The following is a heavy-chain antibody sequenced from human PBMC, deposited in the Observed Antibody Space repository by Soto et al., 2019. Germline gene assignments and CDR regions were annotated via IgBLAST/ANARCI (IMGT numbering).Heavy chain of an antibody. J-gene: IGHJ6*02. Sequence: PGGSLRLSCAASGFTFSSYAMSWVRQAPGKGLEWVSAISGSGGSTYYADSVKGRFTISRDNSKNTLYLQMNSLRAEDTAVYYCAKDLIDSSGWYGPINYYYGMDVWGQGTTVTVSS. CDR3: AKDLIDSSGWYGPINYYYGMDV. D-gene: IGHD6-19*01. CDR1: GFTFSSYA. V-gene: IGHV3-23*01. CDR2: ISGSGGST.